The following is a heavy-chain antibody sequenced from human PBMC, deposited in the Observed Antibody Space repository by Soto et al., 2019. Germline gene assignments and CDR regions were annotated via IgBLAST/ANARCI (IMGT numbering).Heavy chain of an antibody. V-gene: IGHV3-48*01. J-gene: IGHJ3*02. Sequence: PGGSLRLSCAASGFTFSIYSMNWFRQAPGKGLEWVSYIMPESSHIFYADSVKGRFTISRDNAKNSLYLQMNSLRAEDTAVYYCAIEKVGATALHVFDIPGQGTMVPVSS. CDR1: GFTFSIYS. D-gene: IGHD1-26*01. CDR2: IMPESSHI. CDR3: AIEKVGATALHVFDI.